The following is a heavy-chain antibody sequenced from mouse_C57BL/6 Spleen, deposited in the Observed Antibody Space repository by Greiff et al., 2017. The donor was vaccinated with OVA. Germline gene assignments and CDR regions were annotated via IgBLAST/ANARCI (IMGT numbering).Heavy chain of an antibody. CDR1: GYTFTSYW. CDR3: TRREDSSVYAMDY. Sequence: VQLQQSGTVLARPGASVKMSCKTSGYTFTSYWMHWVKQRPGQGLEWIGAIYPGNSDTSYNQKFKGKAKLTAVTSASTAYMELSSLTNEDSAVYYCTRREDSSVYAMDYWGQGTSVTVSS. D-gene: IGHD3-2*02. CDR2: IYPGNSDT. J-gene: IGHJ4*01. V-gene: IGHV1-5*01.